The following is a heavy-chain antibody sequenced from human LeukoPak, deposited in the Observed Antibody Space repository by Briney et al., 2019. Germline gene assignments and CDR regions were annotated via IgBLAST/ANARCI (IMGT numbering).Heavy chain of an antibody. D-gene: IGHD3-16*01. CDR2: INSDGSST. CDR3: ARVSRGSYFGYYYYYMDV. CDR1: GFTFSNYW. J-gene: IGHJ6*03. Sequence: PGGSLRLSCAASGFTFSNYWMHWVRQAPGKGLVWVSRINSDGSSTSYAESVKGRFTISRDNAKNTLYLQMNSLRAEDTAVYYCARVSRGSYFGYYYYYMDVWGKGTRVSVSS. V-gene: IGHV3-74*01.